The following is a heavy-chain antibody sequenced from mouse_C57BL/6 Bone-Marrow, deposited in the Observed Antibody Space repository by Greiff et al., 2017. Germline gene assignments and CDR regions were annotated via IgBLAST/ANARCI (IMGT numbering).Heavy chain of an antibody. CDR2: IYPGSGST. V-gene: IGHV1-55*01. D-gene: IGHD1-1*01. J-gene: IGHJ4*01. Sequence: QVQLQQPGAELVKPGASVKMSCKASGYTFTSYWITWVKQRPGQGLEWIGDIYPGSGSTNYNEKFKSKATLTVDTSSSTAYMQLSSLTSEDSAVYYCARSTTVVATRAMDYWGQGTSVTVSS. CDR1: GYTFTSYW. CDR3: ARSTTVVATRAMDY.